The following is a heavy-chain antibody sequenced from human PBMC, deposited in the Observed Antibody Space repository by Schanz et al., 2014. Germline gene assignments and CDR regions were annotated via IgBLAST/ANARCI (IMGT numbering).Heavy chain of an antibody. V-gene: IGHV3-66*01. Sequence: EVQLVESGGGLVQPGGSLRLSCAASGLSVSSNYMGWVRQAPGKGLEWVSVIYGGGITYYADSVKGRFTISRDSSRNTLYLQMNSLRAEDTAVYYCASLYDREYFDYWGQGTLVTVSS. D-gene: IGHD2-8*01. J-gene: IGHJ4*02. CDR3: ASLYDREYFDY. CDR2: IYGGGIT. CDR1: GLSVSSNY.